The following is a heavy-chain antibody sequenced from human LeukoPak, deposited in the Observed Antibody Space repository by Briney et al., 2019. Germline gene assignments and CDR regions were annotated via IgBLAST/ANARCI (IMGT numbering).Heavy chain of an antibody. CDR3: ATPLSASSTDY. CDR1: GFSFSNYG. Sequence: PGGSLRLSCAASGFSFSNYGMNWVRQAPGKGQEWVADIRYDSSKRHYVDSVKGRFTISRDNSKNTLYLEMGSLRVEDTAVYYCATPLSASSTDYWGQGTMVTVSS. CDR2: IRYDSSKR. V-gene: IGHV3-30*02. J-gene: IGHJ4*02. D-gene: IGHD6-6*01.